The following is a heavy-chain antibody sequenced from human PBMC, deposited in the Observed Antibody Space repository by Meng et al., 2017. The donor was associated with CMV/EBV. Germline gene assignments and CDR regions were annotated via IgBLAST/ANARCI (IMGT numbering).Heavy chain of an antibody. J-gene: IGHJ5*02. CDR1: ESTFRQYW. CDR3: VREDSYSSWDWFDP. D-gene: IGHD3-16*02. CDR2: INSDGDIT. Sequence: SESTFRQYWMPWVRQAPGEGLVWVSRINSDGDITTCADSVEGRFTISRDNAKNTLYLQMNSLRAEDTAVYYCVREDSYSSWDWFDPWGQGTLVTVSS. V-gene: IGHV3-74*01.